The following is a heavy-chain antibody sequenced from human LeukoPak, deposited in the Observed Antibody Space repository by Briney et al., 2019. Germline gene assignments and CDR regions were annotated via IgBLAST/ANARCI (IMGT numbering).Heavy chain of an antibody. V-gene: IGHV3-74*01. CDR1: GFTFSSYW. D-gene: IGHD6-13*01. Sequence: PAGSLTLSCAASGFTFSSYWIHWVRQPPGKGLVWVSRINGDGSSTNYADSVKGRFTISRDNAKNTLYLQMNSLRAEDTAVYYCARLRDSSSPRYYYYGLDVWGQGTTVTVSS. J-gene: IGHJ6*02. CDR2: INGDGSST. CDR3: ARLRDSSSPRYYYYGLDV.